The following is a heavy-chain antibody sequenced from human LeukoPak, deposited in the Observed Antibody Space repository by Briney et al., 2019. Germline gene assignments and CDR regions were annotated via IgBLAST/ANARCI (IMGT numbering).Heavy chain of an antibody. Sequence: ASVKVSCKASGYTFTGYYMHWVRQAPGQGLEWMGWINPNSGGTNYAQKFQGRVTMTRDTSISTAYMELSRLRSDDTAVYYCARQLDIVVVPAAIDRNGFDPWGQGTLVTVSS. CDR1: GYTFTGYY. J-gene: IGHJ5*02. D-gene: IGHD2-2*02. V-gene: IGHV1-2*02. CDR3: ARQLDIVVVPAAIDRNGFDP. CDR2: INPNSGGT.